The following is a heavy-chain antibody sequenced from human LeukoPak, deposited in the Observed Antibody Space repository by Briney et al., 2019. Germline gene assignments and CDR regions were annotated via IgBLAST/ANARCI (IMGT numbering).Heavy chain of an antibody. J-gene: IGHJ4*02. D-gene: IGHD2-21*02. CDR3: ARINTAIFSSSDY. Sequence: GGSLRLSCTASGFTFSISAMSWVRQAPGGGLEWVSSISSSSTSTYYADSVKGRFTISRDNAKNSLYLQMNSLRAEDTAVYYCARINTAIFSSSDYWGQGTLVTVSS. V-gene: IGHV3-23*01. CDR1: GFTFSISA. CDR2: ISSSSTST.